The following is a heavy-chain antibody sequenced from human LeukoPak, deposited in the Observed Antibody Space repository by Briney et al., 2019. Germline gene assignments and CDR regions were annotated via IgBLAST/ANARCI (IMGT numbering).Heavy chain of an antibody. D-gene: IGHD6-13*01. J-gene: IGHJ4*02. CDR1: GLTFSSYW. CDR3: ARGRIAPDY. CDR2: IKQDGSEK. Sequence: PGGSLRLSCAASGLTFSSYWMSWVRQAPGKGLEWVANIKQDGSEKYYVDSVKGRFTISRDNAKNSLYLQMNSLRAEDTAVYYCARGRIAPDYWGQGTLVTVSS. V-gene: IGHV3-7*01.